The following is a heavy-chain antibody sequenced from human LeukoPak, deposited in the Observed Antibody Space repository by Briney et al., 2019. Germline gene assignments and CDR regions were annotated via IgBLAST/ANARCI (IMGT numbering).Heavy chain of an antibody. Sequence: SVKVSCKASGGTFSSYAISWVRQAPGQGLEWMGGIIPIFGTANYAQKFQGRVTMTRNTSISTAYMELSSLRSEDTAVYYCARGYCSGGSCYSYYWGQGTLVTVSS. CDR1: GGTFSSYA. CDR2: IIPIFGTA. D-gene: IGHD2-15*01. CDR3: ARGYCSGGSCYSYY. V-gene: IGHV1-69*05. J-gene: IGHJ4*02.